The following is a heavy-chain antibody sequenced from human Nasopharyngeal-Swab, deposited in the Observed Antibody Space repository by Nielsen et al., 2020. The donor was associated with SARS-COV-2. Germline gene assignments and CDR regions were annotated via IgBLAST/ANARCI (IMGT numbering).Heavy chain of an antibody. CDR2: IYPRDSDT. Sequence: KVSCKGSGYRFLSHWIAWVRQMPGKGLEWMGIIYPRDSDTRYSPSFQGQVTISADKSISTAYLQWSSLKASDTAMYYCVRPEGVATSFKYYFQYGMDVWGQGTMVTVPS. D-gene: IGHD5-12*01. J-gene: IGHJ6*02. V-gene: IGHV5-51*01. CDR3: VRPEGVATSFKYYFQYGMDV. CDR1: GYRFLSHW.